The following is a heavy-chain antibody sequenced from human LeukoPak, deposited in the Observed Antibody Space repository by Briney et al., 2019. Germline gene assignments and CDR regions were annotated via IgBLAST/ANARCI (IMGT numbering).Heavy chain of an antibody. V-gene: IGHV3-48*01. CDR2: ISSSSGGTI. CDR3: ARRWLGHFDY. J-gene: IGHJ4*02. CDR1: GFTFSSYS. D-gene: IGHD4-23*01. Sequence: GGSLRLSCAASGFTFSSYSMNWVRQAPGKGLEWVSFISSSSGGTIYYADSVRGRFTISRDNAKNSLYLQMNSLRAEDTAVYYCARRWLGHFDYWGQGTLVTVSS.